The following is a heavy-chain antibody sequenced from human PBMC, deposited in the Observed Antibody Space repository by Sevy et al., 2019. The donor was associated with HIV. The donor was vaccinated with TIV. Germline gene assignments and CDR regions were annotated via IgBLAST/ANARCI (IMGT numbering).Heavy chain of an antibody. V-gene: IGHV3-13*01. CDR1: GFTFSSYD. CDR3: ARGDYYDSSGWEAFDI. D-gene: IGHD3-22*01. CDR2: IGTAGDT. J-gene: IGHJ3*02. Sequence: GGSLRLSCAASGFTFSSYDMHWVRQATGKGLEWVSAIGTAGDTYYPGSVKGRFTISRDNAKNSLSLQMNSLRAGDTAVYYCARGDYYDSSGWEAFDIWGQGTMVTVSS.